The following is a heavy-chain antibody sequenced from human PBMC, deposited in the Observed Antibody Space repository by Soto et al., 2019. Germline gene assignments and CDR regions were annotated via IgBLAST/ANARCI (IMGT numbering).Heavy chain of an antibody. J-gene: IGHJ4*02. CDR2: IYSTGST. CDR3: ARDGDGYNY. D-gene: IGHD5-12*01. V-gene: IGHV4-61*01. CDR1: GGSVSSGSYY. Sequence: SETLSLTCTVSGGSVSSGSYYWSWIRQPPGKGLEWIGYIYSTGSTSYNPSLKSRVTISVDTSKNQFSLRLSSVTAADTAVYYCARDGDGYNYWGQGTLVTVS.